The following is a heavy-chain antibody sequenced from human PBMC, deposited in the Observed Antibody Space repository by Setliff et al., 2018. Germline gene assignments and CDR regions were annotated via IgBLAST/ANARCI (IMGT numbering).Heavy chain of an antibody. CDR1: GFTFNSYS. Sequence: SLRLSCAASGFTFNSYSINWVRQAPGKGLEWVSSISSTGSYKPYADSVRGRFIVSRDNSKNTVFLQMNDLRVEDTAVYYCVTDPPNSGWSFDCWGQGTPVTVSS. CDR2: ISSTGSYK. D-gene: IGHD6-19*01. CDR3: VTDPPNSGWSFDC. V-gene: IGHV3-21*01. J-gene: IGHJ5*01.